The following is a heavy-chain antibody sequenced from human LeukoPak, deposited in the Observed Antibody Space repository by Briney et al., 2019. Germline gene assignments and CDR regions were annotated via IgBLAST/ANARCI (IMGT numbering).Heavy chain of an antibody. V-gene: IGHV4-59*01. CDR3: AREFYGSGPYYYYYYMDV. CDR2: IYYSGST. CDR1: GGSISSYY. J-gene: IGHJ6*03. Sequence: SETLSLTCTVSGGSISSYYWSWIRQPPGKGLEWIGYIYYSGSTNYNPSLKSRVTISVDTSKNQFSLKLSSVTAADTAVYYCAREFYGSGPYYYYYYMDVWGKGTTVTVSS. D-gene: IGHD3-10*01.